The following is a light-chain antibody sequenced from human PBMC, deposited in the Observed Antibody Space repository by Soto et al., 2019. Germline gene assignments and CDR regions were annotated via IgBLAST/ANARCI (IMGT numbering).Light chain of an antibody. CDR3: QQSYSTPRT. Sequence: ILLTQSPSSLSASFLDRFTITFRASQSISSYLNWYQQKPGKAPKLLIYAASSLQSGVPSRFSGSGSGTDFTLTISSLQPEDFATYYCQQSYSTPRTFGQGTKVDIK. CDR1: QSISSY. CDR2: AAS. V-gene: IGKV1-39*01. J-gene: IGKJ1*01.